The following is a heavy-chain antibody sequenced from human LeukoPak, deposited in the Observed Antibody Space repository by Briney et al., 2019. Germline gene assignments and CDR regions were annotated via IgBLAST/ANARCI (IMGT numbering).Heavy chain of an antibody. CDR1: GYIFTNDW. CDR3: ARRGYSSGWYWFDP. V-gene: IGHV5-51*01. D-gene: IGHD6-19*01. J-gene: IGHJ5*02. CDR2: IYPGDSDT. Sequence: GESLKISCKGSGYIFTNDWIGWVRQMPGKGLEWMGIIYPGDSDTRYSPSFQGQVTISADKSISTAYLQWSSLKASDTAIYYCARRGYSSGWYWFDPWGQGTLVTVSS.